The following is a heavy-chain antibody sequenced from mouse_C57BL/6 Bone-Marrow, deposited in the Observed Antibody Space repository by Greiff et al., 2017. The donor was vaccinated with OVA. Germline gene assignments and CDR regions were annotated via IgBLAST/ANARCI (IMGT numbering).Heavy chain of an antibody. CDR2: IYPGSGNT. CDR3: ARGKRWKYFDY. CDR1: GYTFTDYY. V-gene: IGHV1-76*01. J-gene: IGHJ2*01. Sequence: QVHVKQSGAELVRPGASVKLSCKASGYTFTDYYINWVKQRPGQGLEWIARIYPGSGNTYYNEKFKGKATLTAEKSSSTAYMQLSSLTSEDSAVYFCARGKRWKYFDYWGQGTTLTVSS. D-gene: IGHD1-1*01.